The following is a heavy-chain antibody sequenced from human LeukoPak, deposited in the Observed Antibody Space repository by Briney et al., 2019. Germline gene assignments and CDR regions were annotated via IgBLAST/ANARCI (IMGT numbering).Heavy chain of an antibody. CDR3: ARDGYSGNDGL. CDR2: IYHSGST. J-gene: IGHJ4*02. CDR1: GGSISSGSYY. D-gene: IGHD5-12*01. Sequence: SETLSLTCTVSGGSISSGSYYWSWIRQPPGKGLEWIGYIYHSGSTKYNPSLKSRVTISVDTSKNQFSLKLSSVTAADTAVYYCARDGYSGNDGLWGQGSLVTVSS. V-gene: IGHV4-61*01.